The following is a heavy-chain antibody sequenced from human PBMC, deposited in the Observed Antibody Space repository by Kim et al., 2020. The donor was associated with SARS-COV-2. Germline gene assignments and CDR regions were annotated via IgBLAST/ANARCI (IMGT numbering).Heavy chain of an antibody. V-gene: IGHV5-10-1*01. CDR3: ASSHSPGIAAAGIRGWVPLGAFDI. Sequence: GESLKISCKGSGYSFTSYRISWVRQMPGKGLEWMGRIDPSDSYTNYSPSFQGHVTISADKSISTAYLQWSSLKASDTAMYYCASSHSPGIAAAGIRGWVPLGAFDIWGQGTMVTVSS. D-gene: IGHD6-13*01. J-gene: IGHJ3*02. CDR2: IDPSDSYT. CDR1: GYSFTSYR.